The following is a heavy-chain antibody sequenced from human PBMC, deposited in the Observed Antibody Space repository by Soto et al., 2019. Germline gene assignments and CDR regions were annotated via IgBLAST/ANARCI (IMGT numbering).Heavy chain of an antibody. D-gene: IGHD3-22*01. J-gene: IGHJ6*02. CDR3: GRVGSSGFLYGMDV. V-gene: IGHV3-9*01. CDR1: GFTFDDYA. CDR2: IDWNSGSI. Sequence: EVQLVESGGGLVQPGRSLRLSCAASGFTFDDYAMHWVRQAPGKGLEWVSGIDWNSGSIGYADSVKGRFTISRDNAKNSLDLQMNSLRDEDTASSYCGRVGSSGFLYGMDVWGQGTTVSVSS.